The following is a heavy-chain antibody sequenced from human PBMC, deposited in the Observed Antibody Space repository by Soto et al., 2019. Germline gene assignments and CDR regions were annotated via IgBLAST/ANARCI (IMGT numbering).Heavy chain of an antibody. D-gene: IGHD3-10*01. CDR2: VGHDGSAQ. V-gene: IGHV3-30*18. Sequence: QVQLVESGGGVVQPGRSLRLSCAASGFSFSSYGMHWVRQAPGKGLEWVTVVGHDGSAQEYADSVKGRFTISRDNSKNTLYLEMDSLRAEDTAVYYCAKEFLPIPMVYWYIELWGRGTLVTVSS. J-gene: IGHJ2*01. CDR3: AKEFLPIPMVYWYIEL. CDR1: GFSFSSYG.